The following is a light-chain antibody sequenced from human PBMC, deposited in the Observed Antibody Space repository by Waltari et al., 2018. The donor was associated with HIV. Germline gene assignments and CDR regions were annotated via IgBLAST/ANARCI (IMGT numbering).Light chain of an antibody. CDR3: HSRDSSGYHVV. J-gene: IGLJ2*01. CDR1: SLRSYY. V-gene: IGLV3-19*01. Sequence: SSNLTQDASVSVALGQTVRITCQGDSLRSYYASWYQQEPGQAPVVVFFGRNNRPSGIQDRFSGDSSANPASLTITGAQAEDEADYYCHSRDSSGYHVVFGGGTKVTGL. CDR2: GRN.